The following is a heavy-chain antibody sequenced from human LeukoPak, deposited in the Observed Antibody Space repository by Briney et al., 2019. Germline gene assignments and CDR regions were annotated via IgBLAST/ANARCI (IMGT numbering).Heavy chain of an antibody. CDR1: GLTVSTNY. J-gene: IGHJ3*02. D-gene: IGHD3-10*01. V-gene: IGHV3-53*01. CDR2: MYVDGKT. Sequence: GGSLRLSCAAPGLTVSTNYMNWVRQAPGKGLEWVSVMYVDGKTYYADSVKGRFTISRDNYKNPLFLQMDSLRAEDTAVYYCARTITMARVDIWGQGTMVTISS. CDR3: ARTITMARVDI.